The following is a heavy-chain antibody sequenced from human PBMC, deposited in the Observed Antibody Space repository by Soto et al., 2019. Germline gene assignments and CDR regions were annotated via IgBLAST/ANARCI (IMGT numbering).Heavy chain of an antibody. CDR3: ARAAVAAGGPFDK. CDR1: GGSFSGFF. J-gene: IGHJ4*02. CDR2: VNHGGST. V-gene: IGHV4-34*01. Sequence: SETLSLTCAVSGGSFSGFFWGWIRQPPGKGLEWIGGVNHGGSTNYNPSLKSRVTISSDTSKNHFSLTLRSVTAADTAVYYCARAAVAAGGPFDKWGQGALVTVSS. D-gene: IGHD2-15*01.